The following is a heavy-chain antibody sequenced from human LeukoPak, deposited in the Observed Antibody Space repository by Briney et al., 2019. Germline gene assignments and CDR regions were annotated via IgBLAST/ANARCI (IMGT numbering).Heavy chain of an antibody. CDR2: IFDSAVT. CDR3: ARHGGGDDYNFLSEADFYY. CDR1: GGSIRRSSYY. D-gene: IGHD5-24*01. V-gene: IGHV4-39*01. Sequence: ASETLSLTCSVSGGSIRRSSYYWGWVRQPPGKGLEWIGSIFDSAVTYYSPPLKSRITMSVDTSTNQFSLNLNSVTAADTAVYYCARHGGGDDYNFLSEADFYYWGQGILVTVSS. J-gene: IGHJ4*02.